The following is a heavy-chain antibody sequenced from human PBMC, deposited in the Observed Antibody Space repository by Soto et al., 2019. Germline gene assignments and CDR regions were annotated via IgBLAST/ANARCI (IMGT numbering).Heavy chain of an antibody. CDR1: GFPFSSYV. CDR3: AKDSNKYSSSLRGRYFDY. J-gene: IGHJ4*02. V-gene: IGHV3-23*01. CDR2: ISGGGSNT. D-gene: IGHD4-4*01. Sequence: EVQLLESGGGLVQRGGSLRLSCAASGFPFSSYVMSWVRQAPGKGLEWVSGISGGGSNTFYADSVKGRFTISRDKSKNTLLLQMNSLGAEDPSVYYCAKDSNKYSSSLRGRYFDYWGQGSGVTVSS.